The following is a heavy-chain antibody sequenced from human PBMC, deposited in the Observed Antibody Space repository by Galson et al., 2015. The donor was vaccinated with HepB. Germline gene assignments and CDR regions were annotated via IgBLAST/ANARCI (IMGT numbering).Heavy chain of an antibody. V-gene: IGHV3-21*01. CDR2: ISSSSSYI. D-gene: IGHD3-9*01. CDR3: ARGVGNYDILTGYYRSVRRDY. CDR1: GFTFSSYS. Sequence: SLRLSCAASGFTFSSYSMNWVRQAPGKGLEWVSSISSSSSYIYYADSVKGRFTISRDNAKNSLYLQMNSLRAEDTAVYYCARGVGNYDILTGYYRSVRRDYWGQGTLVTVSS. J-gene: IGHJ4*02.